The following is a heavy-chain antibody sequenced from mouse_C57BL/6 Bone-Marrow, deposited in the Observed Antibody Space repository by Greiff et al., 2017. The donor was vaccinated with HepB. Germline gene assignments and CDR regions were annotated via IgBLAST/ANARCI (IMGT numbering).Heavy chain of an antibody. J-gene: IGHJ1*03. CDR2: IDPENGDT. CDR1: GFNIKDDY. D-gene: IGHD1-3*01. V-gene: IGHV14-4*01. Sequence: EVQLQQSGAELVRPGASVKLSCTASGFNIKDDYMHWVKQRPEQGLEWIGWIDPENGDTEYASKFQGKATITADTSSNTAYLQLSSLTSEDTAVYYCTGKKWEYDGWYFDVWGRGTRVTVSA. CDR3: TGKKWEYDGWYFDV.